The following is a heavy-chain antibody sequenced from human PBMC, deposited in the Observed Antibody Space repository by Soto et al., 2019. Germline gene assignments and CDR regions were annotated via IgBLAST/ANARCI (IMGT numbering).Heavy chain of an antibody. J-gene: IGHJ4*02. V-gene: IGHV3-30*18. CDR2: ISYDGSNK. CDR1: GFTFSSYG. Sequence: SCKASGFTFSSYGMHWVRRAPGNGRAWVAVISYDGSNKYYADAVKGRFTISRDNSKNTLYLQMNSLRAEDTAVYYCAKYFEPGYSYGDVNFDYWGQGTLVTVSS. CDR3: AKYFEPGYSYGDVNFDY. D-gene: IGHD5-18*01.